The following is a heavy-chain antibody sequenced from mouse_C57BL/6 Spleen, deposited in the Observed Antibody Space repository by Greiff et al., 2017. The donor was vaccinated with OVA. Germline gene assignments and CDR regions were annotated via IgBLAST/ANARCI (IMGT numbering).Heavy chain of an antibody. J-gene: IGHJ1*03. CDR2: IRLKSDNYAT. CDR1: GFTFSNYW. D-gene: IGHD3-1*01. V-gene: IGHV6-3*01. CDR3: TGDWLDWYFDV. Sequence: EVKLEESGGGLVQPGGSMKLSCVASGFTFSNYWMNWVRQSPEKGLEWVAQIRLKSDNYATHYAESVKGRFTISRDDSKSSVYLQMNNLRAEDTGIYYCTGDWLDWYFDVWGTGTTVTVSS.